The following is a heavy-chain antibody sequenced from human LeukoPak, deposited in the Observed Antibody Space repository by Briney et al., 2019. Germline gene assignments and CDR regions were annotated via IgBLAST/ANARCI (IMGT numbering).Heavy chain of an antibody. CDR1: GFTISSYS. Sequence: GGSLRLSCAASGFTISSYSMNWVRQAPGKGLEWLSYIDSETYGNTIYYPHTVKGRFTVSRDNAKNSLYLQMDGLRDEDTAVYYCARDRDYAFDYWGQGTLVTVSS. V-gene: IGHV3-48*02. CDR3: ARDRDYAFDY. J-gene: IGHJ4*02. D-gene: IGHD4-17*01. CDR2: IDSETYGNTI.